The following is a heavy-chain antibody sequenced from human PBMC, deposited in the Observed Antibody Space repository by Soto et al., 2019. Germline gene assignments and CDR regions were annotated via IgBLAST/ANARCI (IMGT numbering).Heavy chain of an antibody. CDR1: GFTFSSYG. J-gene: IGHJ5*02. D-gene: IGHD1-7*01. CDR3: ARDRRNWNYHYFDP. V-gene: IGHV3-33*01. CDR2: IGYDGSNK. Sequence: GGSLRLSCAASGFTFSSYGMHWVRQAPGKGLEGVAVIGYDGSNKYYADSVKGRFTISRDNSKNTLYLQMNSLRAEDTAVYYCARDRRNWNYHYFDPGGQGTLVTVSS.